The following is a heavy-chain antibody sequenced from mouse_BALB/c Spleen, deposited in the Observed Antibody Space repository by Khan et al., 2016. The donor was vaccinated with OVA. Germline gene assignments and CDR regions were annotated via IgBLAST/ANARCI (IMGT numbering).Heavy chain of an antibody. V-gene: IGHV2-6-7*01. CDR3: ARAYYANYREAMDY. D-gene: IGHD2-10*01. J-gene: IGHJ4*01. CDR1: GFSLTGYG. CDR2: IWGDGST. Sequence: QVQLQQSGPGLVAPSQSLSITCTVSGFSLTGYGVNWVRQPPGKGLEWLGMIWGDGSTDYNSALKSRLSISKDNSKSQVFLKMNSLQTDDPARYYCARAYYANYREAMDYWGQGTSVTVSS.